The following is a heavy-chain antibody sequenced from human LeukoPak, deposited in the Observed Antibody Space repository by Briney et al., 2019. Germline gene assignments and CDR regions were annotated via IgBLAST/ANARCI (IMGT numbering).Heavy chain of an antibody. CDR1: GYSFTSYW. Sequence: GESLKISCQGSGYSFTSYWIGWVRQMPGKGLEWMGIIYPGDSDTRYSTSFQGQVTISADKSISTAYLQWSSLKASDTAMYYCARTSLRGYSGYDALWYFDLWGRGTLVTVSS. D-gene: IGHD5-12*01. V-gene: IGHV5-51*01. J-gene: IGHJ2*01. CDR2: IYPGDSDT. CDR3: ARTSLRGYSGYDALWYFDL.